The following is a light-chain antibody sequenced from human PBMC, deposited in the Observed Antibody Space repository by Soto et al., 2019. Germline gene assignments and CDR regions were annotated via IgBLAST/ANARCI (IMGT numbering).Light chain of an antibody. CDR3: EHYGSSPPYT. Sequence: EIVVTQSPGTLSLSPGERVTLSCRASQSVSSSYLAWYQQKPGQAPRLRIFRASSRATGIPDRFSGSGSGTDFTLTISRREPEDFAVYYCEHYGSSPPYTFGEGTKFEIK. CDR1: QSVSSSY. J-gene: IGKJ2*01. V-gene: IGKV3-20*01. CDR2: RAS.